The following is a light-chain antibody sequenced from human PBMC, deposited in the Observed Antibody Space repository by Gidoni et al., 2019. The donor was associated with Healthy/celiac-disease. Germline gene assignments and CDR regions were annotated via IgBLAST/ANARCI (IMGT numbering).Light chain of an antibody. Sequence: DIQMTQSQSSLSASVGDRVTLTCRASQSSSSYLNWYQQKPGKAPKLLIYAASSLQSGVPSRFSGSGSGTDFTLTISSLQPEDFATYYCQQSYSTLLFTFGPGTKVDIK. V-gene: IGKV1-39*01. CDR2: AAS. J-gene: IGKJ3*01. CDR3: QQSYSTLLFT. CDR1: QSSSSY.